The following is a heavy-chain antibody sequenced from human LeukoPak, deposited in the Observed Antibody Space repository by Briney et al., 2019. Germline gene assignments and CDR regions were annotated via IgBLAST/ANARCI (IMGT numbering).Heavy chain of an antibody. V-gene: IGHV4-34*01. CDR1: GGSFSGYY. Sequence: SETLSLTCAVYGGSFSGYYWSWIRQPPGKGLEWIGEINHSGSTNYNPSLKSRVTISVDTSKNQFSLKLSSVTAADTAVYYCAGESELSNLVGGVLGWGPKSVARKYIFDVWGQGTTVTVSS. J-gene: IGHJ6*02. CDR2: INHSGST. D-gene: IGHD3-10*01. CDR3: AGESELSNLVGGVLGWGPKSVARKYIFDV.